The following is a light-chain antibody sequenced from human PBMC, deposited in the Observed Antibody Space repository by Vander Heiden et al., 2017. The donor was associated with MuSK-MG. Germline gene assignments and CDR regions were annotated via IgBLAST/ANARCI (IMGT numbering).Light chain of an antibody. CDR1: QSITSW. Sequence: DIQMTQSPSTLSASVGDRVTITCRASQSITSWLAWYQQKPGKAPKLLIYDASSLESGGPSRFSGSGSGTEFTLTISSLQPDDFATYYCQQYNTYSRGFGPGTKVDIK. CDR2: DAS. CDR3: QQYNTYSRG. J-gene: IGKJ3*01. V-gene: IGKV1-5*01.